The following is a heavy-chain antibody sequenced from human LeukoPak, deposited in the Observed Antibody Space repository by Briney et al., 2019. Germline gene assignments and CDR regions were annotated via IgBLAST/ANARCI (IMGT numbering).Heavy chain of an antibody. Sequence: GRSLRLSCAASGFTFDDYAMHWVRQAPGKGLEWVSGISWNSGSIGYADSVKGRFTISRDNAKNSLYLQMNSLRAEDTALYHCARDSYISHSRSWPTNWFDPWGQGTLVTVSS. D-gene: IGHD6-13*01. V-gene: IGHV3-9*01. CDR2: ISWNSGSI. CDR3: ARDSYISHSRSWPTNWFDP. J-gene: IGHJ5*02. CDR1: GFTFDDYA.